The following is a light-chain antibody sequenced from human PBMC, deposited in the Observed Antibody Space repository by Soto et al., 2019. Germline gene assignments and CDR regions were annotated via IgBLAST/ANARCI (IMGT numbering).Light chain of an antibody. V-gene: IGKV1-27*01. Sequence: DIQMTQSPSSLSASVGDRVTITCRASQDIKNYVAWYQQGAGKVPKLLIYAASTLQSGVPSRFSGSGSGTDFTLTISSLQPEDVASYYCQKYNSAPLTFGGGTTVDIK. J-gene: IGKJ4*01. CDR2: AAS. CDR3: QKYNSAPLT. CDR1: QDIKNY.